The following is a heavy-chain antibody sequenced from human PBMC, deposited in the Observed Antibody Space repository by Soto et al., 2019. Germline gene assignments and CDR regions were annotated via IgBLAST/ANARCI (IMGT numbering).Heavy chain of an antibody. CDR2: ISYDGSNK. J-gene: IGHJ4*02. CDR3: AISAASTVTTDY. Sequence: GGSLRLSCAASGFTFSSYAMHWVRQAPGKGLEWVAVISYDGSNKYYADSVKGRFTISRDNSKNTLYLQMNSLRAEDTAVYYCAISAASTVTTDYWGQGTLVTVSS. V-gene: IGHV3-30-3*01. CDR1: GFTFSSYA. D-gene: IGHD4-17*01.